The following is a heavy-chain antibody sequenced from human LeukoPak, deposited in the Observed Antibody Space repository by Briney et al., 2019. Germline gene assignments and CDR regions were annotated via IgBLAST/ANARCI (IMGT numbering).Heavy chain of an antibody. CDR1: GFTFSTYA. V-gene: IGHV3-23*01. CDR3: ARCRPDSSGSADY. J-gene: IGHJ4*02. D-gene: IGHD6-19*01. Sequence: GGSLRLSCAASGFTFSTYAMTWVRQAPGKGLEWVPSITGSGGSTYYADSVKGRFTISRDNSENTVFLQMDSLRAEDTAVYYCARCRPDSSGSADYWGQGTLVTVSP. CDR2: ITGSGGST.